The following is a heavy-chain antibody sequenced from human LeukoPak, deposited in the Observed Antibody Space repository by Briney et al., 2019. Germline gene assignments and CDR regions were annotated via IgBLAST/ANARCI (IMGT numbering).Heavy chain of an antibody. CDR3: ARAGYFDSSGFYAPDAFDI. D-gene: IGHD3-22*01. J-gene: IGHJ3*02. CDR1: GFTFSSYA. CDR2: ISSNGGST. V-gene: IGHV3-64D*06. Sequence: GGSLRLSCPASGFTFSSYAMHWVRQAPGKGLEYVSAISSNGGSTYYADSVKGRFTISRDNSKNTLYLQMSSLRAEDTAVYYCARAGYFDSSGFYAPDAFDIWGQGTVVTVSS.